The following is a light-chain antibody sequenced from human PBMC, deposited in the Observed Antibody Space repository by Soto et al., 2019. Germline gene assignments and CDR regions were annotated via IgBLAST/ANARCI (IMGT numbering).Light chain of an antibody. J-gene: IGKJ5*01. CDR1: QSVSNN. V-gene: IGKV3-20*01. CDR2: GAS. CDR3: QQYGSSHT. Sequence: EIVMTQSPATLSVSPGESATLSCRASQSVSNNLTWYQQKPGQPPRLLIYGASSRATGIPDRFSGSGSGTDFTLTISRLEPEDFAVYYCQQYGSSHTFGQGTRLEIK.